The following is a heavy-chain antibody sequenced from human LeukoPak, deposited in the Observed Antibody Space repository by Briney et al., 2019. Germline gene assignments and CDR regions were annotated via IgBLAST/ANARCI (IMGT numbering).Heavy chain of an antibody. CDR2: ISSSGSTI. CDR3: AKQRGYSSSWNYFDY. Sequence: PWGSLRLSCAASGFTFSDYYMSWIRQAPGKGLEWVSYISSSGSTIYYADSVKGRFTVSRDNAKNSLYLQMNSLRAEDTALYYCAKQRGYSSSWNYFDYWGQGTLVTVSS. J-gene: IGHJ4*02. CDR1: GFTFSDYY. V-gene: IGHV3-11*01. D-gene: IGHD6-13*01.